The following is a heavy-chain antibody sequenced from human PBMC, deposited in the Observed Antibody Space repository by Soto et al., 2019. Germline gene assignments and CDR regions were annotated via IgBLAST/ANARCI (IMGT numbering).Heavy chain of an antibody. CDR3: ARDQLSDYHNWFDP. D-gene: IGHD4-17*01. Sequence: GGSLRLSCAASGFTVSSNYMSLVRQAPGKGLECVSVIYSGGSTYYADSVKGRFTISRDNSKNTLYLQMNSLRAEDTAVYYCARDQLSDYHNWFDPWGQGTLVNVSS. V-gene: IGHV3-53*01. CDR2: IYSGGST. CDR1: GFTVSSNY. J-gene: IGHJ5*02.